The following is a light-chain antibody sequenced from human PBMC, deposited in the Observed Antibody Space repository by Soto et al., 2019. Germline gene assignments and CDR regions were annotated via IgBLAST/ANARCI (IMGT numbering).Light chain of an antibody. J-gene: IGKJ4*01. CDR1: ERIYSY. CDR3: QQYYSYPRT. Sequence: AIRMTQSPSSLSASTGDRVTIICRASERIYSYLAWYQQKPGKAPKLLIYATSTLQSGVPSRFSGGGSGTDFTLTISYLQSEDFATYYCQQYYSYPRTFGGGTKVDIK. V-gene: IGKV1-8*01. CDR2: ATS.